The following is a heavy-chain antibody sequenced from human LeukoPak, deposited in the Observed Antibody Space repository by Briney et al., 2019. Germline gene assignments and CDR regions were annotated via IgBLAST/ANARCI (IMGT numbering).Heavy chain of an antibody. J-gene: IGHJ4*02. D-gene: IGHD6-19*01. V-gene: IGHV3-21*01. Sequence: GGSLRLSCAASGFTFSSYSMNWVRQAPGKGLEWVSSISSSSSYIYYADSVKGRFTISRDNAKNSLYLQMNSLRAEDTAVYCCASSDSGWYEDFDYWGQGTLVTVSS. CDR1: GFTFSSYS. CDR2: ISSSSSYI. CDR3: ASSDSGWYEDFDY.